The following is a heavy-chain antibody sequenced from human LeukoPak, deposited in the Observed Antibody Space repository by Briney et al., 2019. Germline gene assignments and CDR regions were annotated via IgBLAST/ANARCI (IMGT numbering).Heavy chain of an antibody. V-gene: IGHV3-23*01. D-gene: IGHD3-10*01. CDR2: ITGSGGNT. Sequence: GGSLRLSCAASGFIFSSYSMSWVRQAPGMGLEWVSVITGSGGNTYYADSVKGRFTISRDNSKNTLYLQMNSLRAEDTAVYYCAKERSYYGSGYDAFDIWGQGTKVTVSS. J-gene: IGHJ3*02. CDR3: AKERSYYGSGYDAFDI. CDR1: GFIFSSYS.